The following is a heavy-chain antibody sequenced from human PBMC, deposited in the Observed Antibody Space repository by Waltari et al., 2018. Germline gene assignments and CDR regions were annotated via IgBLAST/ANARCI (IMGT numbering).Heavy chain of an antibody. V-gene: IGHV3-72*01. CDR3: VIRKRYDFWSGYYKDDAFDI. D-gene: IGHD3-3*01. CDR1: GFTFSEHY. Sequence: EVQLVESGGGLVQPGGSLRLSCAASGFTFSEHYMDWVSQAPGKGLEWVGRTRNKANSYTTEYAASVKGRFTISRDDSKNSLYLQMNSLKTEDTAVYYCVIRKRYDFWSGYYKDDAFDIWGQGTMVTVSS. J-gene: IGHJ3*02. CDR2: TRNKANSYTT.